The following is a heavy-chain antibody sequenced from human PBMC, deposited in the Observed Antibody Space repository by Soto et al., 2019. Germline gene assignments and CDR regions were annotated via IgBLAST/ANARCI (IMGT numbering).Heavy chain of an antibody. D-gene: IGHD3-22*01. CDR2: IYYSGST. CDR3: ARYYDYYDSSGYYP. J-gene: IGHJ5*02. CDR1: GGSISSYY. V-gene: IGHV4-59*01. Sequence: PSETLSLTCTVSGGSISSYYWSWIRQPPGKGLEWIGYIYYSGSTNYNPSLKSRVTISVDTSKNQFSLKLSSVTAADTAVYYCARYYDYYDSSGYYPWGQGTLVTVSS.